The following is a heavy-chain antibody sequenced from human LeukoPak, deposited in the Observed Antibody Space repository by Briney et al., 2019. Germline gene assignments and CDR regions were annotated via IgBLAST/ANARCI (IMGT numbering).Heavy chain of an antibody. CDR2: IKQDGSEK. V-gene: IGHV3-7*01. CDR1: GFTFSSYA. D-gene: IGHD5-18*01. CDR3: AREPLGYSYLDY. Sequence: GGSLRLSCAASGFTFSSYAMSWVRQAPGKGLEWVANIKQDGSEKYYVDSVKGRFTISRDNAKNSLYLQMNSLRAEDTAVYYCAREPLGYSYLDYWGQGTLVTVSS. J-gene: IGHJ4*02.